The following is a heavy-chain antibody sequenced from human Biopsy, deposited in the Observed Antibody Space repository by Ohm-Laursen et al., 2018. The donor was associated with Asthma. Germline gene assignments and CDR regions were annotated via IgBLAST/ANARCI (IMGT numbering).Heavy chain of an antibody. J-gene: IGHJ6*02. D-gene: IGHD6-13*01. CDR2: VTHSGSA. CDR3: VRGSSSWHHGPFHYYYGLDV. Sequence: SETLSLTCPVSGVSIRSYYWTWIRQTPGRGLEWIGEVTHSGSANYNPSLKRRVTILLDSSKNQFSLKVRSLTAADTAVYYCVRGSSSWHHGPFHYYYGLDVWGQGTTATVSS. CDR1: GVSIRSYY. V-gene: IGHV4-34*01.